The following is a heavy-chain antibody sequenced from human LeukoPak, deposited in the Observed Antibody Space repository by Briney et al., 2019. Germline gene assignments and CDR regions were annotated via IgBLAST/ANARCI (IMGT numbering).Heavy chain of an antibody. CDR2: ISSSSSYI. Sequence: SGGSLRLSCVASGFTFSSYSMNWVRQAPGKGLEWVSSISSSSSYIYYADSVKGRFTISRDNAKNSLYLQMNSLRAEDTAVYYCASGSGSYRSYYYGMDVWGQGTTVTVSS. D-gene: IGHD3-10*01. J-gene: IGHJ6*02. CDR1: GFTFSSYS. V-gene: IGHV3-21*01. CDR3: ASGSGSYRSYYYGMDV.